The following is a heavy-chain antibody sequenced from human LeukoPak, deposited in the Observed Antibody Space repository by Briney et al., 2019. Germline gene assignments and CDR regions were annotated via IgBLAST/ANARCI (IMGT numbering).Heavy chain of an antibody. Sequence: ASVKVSCKASGFVFTAHWMHWVRQAPGQGLEWMGIINPSGGTTVYAQNFQGRVIMTRDTSTSTVHMDLSSLRSEDAAVYYCAREPRPVGATSFGYYFDYWGQGTLVTVSS. V-gene: IGHV1-46*01. J-gene: IGHJ4*02. CDR3: AREPRPVGATSFGYYFDY. D-gene: IGHD1-26*01. CDR2: INPSGGTT. CDR1: GFVFTAHW.